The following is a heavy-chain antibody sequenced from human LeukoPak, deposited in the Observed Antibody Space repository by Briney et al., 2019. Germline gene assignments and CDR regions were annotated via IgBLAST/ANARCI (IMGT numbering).Heavy chain of an antibody. D-gene: IGHD2-2*01. Sequence: GGSLRVSRVASEFPFLHYWMTSVGPAPGRGLEGVANVNQGGCYKYYVGSVRGRFTISRDNAKNEVYLQVDSQRVEDSAVYYCARGEPHCSTSTCSRRRMDVWGQGTTVTVSS. J-gene: IGHJ6*02. CDR2: VNQGGCYK. CDR1: EFPFLHYW. V-gene: IGHV3-7*01. CDR3: ARGEPHCSTSTCSRRRMDV.